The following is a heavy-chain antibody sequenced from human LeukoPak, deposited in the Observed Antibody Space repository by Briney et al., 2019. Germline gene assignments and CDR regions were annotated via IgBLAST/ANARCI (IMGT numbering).Heavy chain of an antibody. Sequence: GGSLRLSCTVSGFTVSTNSMTWVRQAPGKGLEWVANIKHDGSEEDYVGSVKGRFTMSRDNAKMSLYLQMNSLRVEDSAVYYCVRGPVQAIYYYYYMDVWGNGTAVTVSS. CDR3: VRGPVQAIYYYYYMDV. CDR2: IKHDGSEE. J-gene: IGHJ6*03. V-gene: IGHV3-7*01. CDR1: GFTVSTNS.